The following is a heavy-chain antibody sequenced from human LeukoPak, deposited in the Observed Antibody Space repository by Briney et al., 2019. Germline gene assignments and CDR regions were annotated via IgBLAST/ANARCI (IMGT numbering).Heavy chain of an antibody. J-gene: IGHJ4*02. CDR2: IYSGGST. CDR3: ARGLPHYSTGLDY. CDR1: GFTVSSNY. D-gene: IGHD2-2*01. V-gene: IGHV3-66*01. Sequence: GGSLRLSCAASGFTVSSNYMSWVRQAPGQGLEWVSVIYSGGSTYYADSVKGRFTISRDNSKNTLYLQMNSLRAEDTAVYYCARGLPHYSTGLDYWGQGTLVTVSS.